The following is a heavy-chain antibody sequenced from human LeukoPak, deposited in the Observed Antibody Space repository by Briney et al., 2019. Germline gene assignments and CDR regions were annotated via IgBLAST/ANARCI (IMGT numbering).Heavy chain of an antibody. J-gene: IGHJ6*04. CDR2: IYSGGTT. V-gene: IGHV3-66*01. CDR1: GFIVSSNY. Sequence: GGSLRLSCVVSGFIVSSNYMSWVRQAPGKGLEWVSVIYSGGTTYYADSVKGRFTISRDNAKNSLYLQMNSLRAEDTAVYYCAELGITMIGGVWGKGTTVTISS. D-gene: IGHD3-10*02. CDR3: AELGITMIGGV.